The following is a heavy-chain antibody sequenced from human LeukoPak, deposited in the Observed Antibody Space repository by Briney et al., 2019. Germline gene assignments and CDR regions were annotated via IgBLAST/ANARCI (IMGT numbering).Heavy chain of an antibody. J-gene: IGHJ5*02. CDR3: ARDPYCSGGSCYEGKKFDP. V-gene: IGHV3-23*01. CDR2: ISGSGGST. Sequence: GGSLRLSCAASGFTFSSYAMSWVRQAPGKGLEWVSAISGSGGSTYYADSVKGRFTISRDNSKNTLYLQMNSLRAEDTAVYYCARDPYCSGGSCYEGKKFDPWGQGTLVTVSS. D-gene: IGHD2-15*01. CDR1: GFTFSSYA.